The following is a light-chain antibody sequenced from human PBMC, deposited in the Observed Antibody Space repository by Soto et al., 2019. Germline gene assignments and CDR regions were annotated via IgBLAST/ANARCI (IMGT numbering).Light chain of an antibody. CDR3: QHYDNWPPRT. Sequence: EIVMTQSPATLSVSPGERATLSSRASQSIRSFLAWYQQRPGQAPRLRIYGASTRASGISVRFSGRGSGTEFTLTISSLQSEDFAVYYCQHYDNWPPRTFGQGTKVDIK. CDR2: GAS. CDR1: QSIRSF. V-gene: IGKV3-15*01. J-gene: IGKJ1*01.